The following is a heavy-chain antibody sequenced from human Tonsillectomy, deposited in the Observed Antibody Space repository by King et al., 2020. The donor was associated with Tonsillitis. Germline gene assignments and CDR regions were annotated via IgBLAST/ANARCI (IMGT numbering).Heavy chain of an antibody. CDR2: ISSSSSYM. CDR1: GFTFSTYS. J-gene: IGHJ4*02. V-gene: IGHV3-21*01. CDR3: ATSIVATDAYFDY. D-gene: IGHD5-12*01. Sequence: VQLVESGGGLVKPGGSLRLSCAASGFTFSTYSMNWVRQAPGKGLEWVSSISSSSSYMYYADSVKGRFTISRDHSKNSLYLQMNSLRAEDTAVYYCATSIVATDAYFDYWGQGTLVTVSS.